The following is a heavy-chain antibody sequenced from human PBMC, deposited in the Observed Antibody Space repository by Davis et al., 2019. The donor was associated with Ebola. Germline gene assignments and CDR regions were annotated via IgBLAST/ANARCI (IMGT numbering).Heavy chain of an antibody. Sequence: PGGSLRLSCKGSGYSFTSYWIGWVRQMPGKGLEWMGIIYPGDSDTRYSPSFQGQVTISADKSISTAYLQWSSLKASDTAMYYCARHPQYIVATKKYYYYGMDVWGKGTTVTVSS. J-gene: IGHJ6*04. D-gene: IGHD5-12*01. V-gene: IGHV5-51*01. CDR1: GYSFTSYW. CDR3: ARHPQYIVATKKYYYYGMDV. CDR2: IYPGDSDT.